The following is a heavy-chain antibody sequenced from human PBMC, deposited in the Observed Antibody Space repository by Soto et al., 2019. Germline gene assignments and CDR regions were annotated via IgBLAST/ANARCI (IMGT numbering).Heavy chain of an antibody. V-gene: IGHV3-53*01. CDR3: ASHRLTGVTGDAFDI. D-gene: IGHD7-27*01. Sequence: GGSLRLSCAASGFTVSSNYMSWVRQAPGKGLEWVSVIYSGGSTYYADSVKGRFTISRDNSKNTLYLQMNSLRAEDTAVYYCASHRLTGVTGDAFDIWGQGTMVTVSS. CDR1: GFTVSSNY. J-gene: IGHJ3*02. CDR2: IYSGGST.